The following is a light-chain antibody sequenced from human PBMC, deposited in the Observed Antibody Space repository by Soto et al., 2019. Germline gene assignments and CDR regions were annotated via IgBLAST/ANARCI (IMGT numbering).Light chain of an antibody. CDR2: DVS. J-gene: IGLJ1*01. CDR1: SSDVGGYNY. CDR3: SSYTSSSTIGV. V-gene: IGLV2-14*01. Sequence: QSVLTQPASVSGSPGQSITISCTGTSSDVGGYNYVSWYQQHPGKAPKLMIYDVSNRPSGVSNRFSGSKSGNTASLTISGLQAEDEADYSCSSYTSSSTIGVFGNRTKVTVL.